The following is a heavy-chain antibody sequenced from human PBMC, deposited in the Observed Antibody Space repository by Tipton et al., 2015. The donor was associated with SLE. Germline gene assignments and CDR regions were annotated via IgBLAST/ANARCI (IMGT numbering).Heavy chain of an antibody. V-gene: IGHV4-31*03. D-gene: IGHD3-10*01. CDR3: ASPGEGSASFDAFDI. CDR1: NASINSVGYY. CDR2: IYYNGNT. Sequence: TLSLTCTVSNASINSVGYYWTWIRQHPGKALEWIGYIYYNGNTYYNPSLKTRATISADTSNNEFSLRLTSVTAADTAIYYCASPGEGSASFDAFDIWGQGAMVTVSS. J-gene: IGHJ3*02.